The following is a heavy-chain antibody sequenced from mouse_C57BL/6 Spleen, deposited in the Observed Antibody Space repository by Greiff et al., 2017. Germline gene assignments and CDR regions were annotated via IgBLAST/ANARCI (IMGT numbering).Heavy chain of an antibody. D-gene: IGHD2-4*01. V-gene: IGHV1-80*01. CDR3: ARSRLDYAMDY. Sequence: QFQLQQSGAELVKPGASVKISCKASGYAFSSYWMNWVKQRPGKGLEWIGQIYPGDGDTNYNGKFKGKATLTADKSSSTAYMQLSSLTSEDSAVYFCARSRLDYAMDYWGQGTSVTVSS. CDR2: IYPGDGDT. J-gene: IGHJ4*01. CDR1: GYAFSSYW.